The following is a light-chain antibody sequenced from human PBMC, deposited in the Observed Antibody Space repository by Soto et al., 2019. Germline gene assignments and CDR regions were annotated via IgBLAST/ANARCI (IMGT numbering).Light chain of an antibody. Sequence: IQLTQSPSFLSASTGDRVTITCRASQDFSNFLAWYKQKPGRAPKLLRYDASTLQSGVPSRFSGSGSGTEFTLTISSLKPEDFATYYCQQLSRYPLTFGGGTKVDI. V-gene: IGKV1-9*01. J-gene: IGKJ4*01. CDR1: QDFSNF. CDR3: QQLSRYPLT. CDR2: DAS.